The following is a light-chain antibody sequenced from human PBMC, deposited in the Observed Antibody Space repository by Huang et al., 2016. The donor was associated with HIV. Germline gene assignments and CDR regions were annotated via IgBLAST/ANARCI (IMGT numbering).Light chain of an antibody. J-gene: IGKJ2*01. CDR3: QQYYTNYYT. V-gene: IGKV4-1*01. CDR1: QGLLFNATNKSF. CDR2: WAS. Sequence: DIVMTQSPDSLTVSLGERATINCKSSQGLLFNATNKSFLAWYQQRPRQPPKLLIYWASTRASDVPDRFSGSGSGTDFTLTINSLQAEDMAVYCCQQYYTNYYTFGQGTKLEIQ.